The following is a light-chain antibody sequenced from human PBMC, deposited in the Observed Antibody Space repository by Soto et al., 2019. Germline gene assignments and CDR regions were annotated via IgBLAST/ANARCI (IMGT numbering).Light chain of an antibody. J-gene: IGKJ2*01. Sequence: DIVMTQSPFSLPVTLGQPASISCRSSQSLVDSDGNTFLNWFQQRTGQSPRRLIHKVSDRDSGVPDRFSGSGSGTDFTLRISRVEAEDVGVYYCMQGRQWPYTFGQGT. CDR2: KVS. CDR3: MQGRQWPYT. CDR1: QSLVDSDGNTF. V-gene: IGKV2-30*01.